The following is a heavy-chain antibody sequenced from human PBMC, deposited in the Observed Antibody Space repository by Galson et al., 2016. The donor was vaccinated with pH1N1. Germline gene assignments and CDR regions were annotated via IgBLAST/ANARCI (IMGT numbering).Heavy chain of an antibody. V-gene: IGHV1-69*06. D-gene: IGHD3-22*01. CDR2: IIAIFNTP. J-gene: IGHJ3*02. Sequence: SVKVSCKASGVIFNSYAINWVRQAPGQGLEWMGGIIAIFNTPNYAQDFQGRVTITADKPTTTVHLELSGLTSEDTAVYYSARARNYYGNEAFDIWGQGTMVIVSS. CDR1: GVIFNSYA. CDR3: ARARNYYGNEAFDI.